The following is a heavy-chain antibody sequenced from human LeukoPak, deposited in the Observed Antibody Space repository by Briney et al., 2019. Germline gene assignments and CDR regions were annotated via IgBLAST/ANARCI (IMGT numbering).Heavy chain of an antibody. CDR2: INHSGST. D-gene: IGHD1-1*01. V-gene: IGHV4-34*01. CDR3: AREATGTATRDYYYMDV. CDR1: GGSFSGYY. J-gene: IGHJ6*03. Sequence: SETLSLTCAVYGGSFSGYYWSWIRQPPGKGLEWIGEINHSGSTNYNPSLKSRVTISVDTSKNQFSLKLGSVTAADTAVYYCAREATGTATRDYYYMDVWGKGTTVTVSS.